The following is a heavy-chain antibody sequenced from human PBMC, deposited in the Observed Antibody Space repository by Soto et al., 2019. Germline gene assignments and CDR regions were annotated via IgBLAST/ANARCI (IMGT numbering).Heavy chain of an antibody. V-gene: IGHV3-23*01. CDR1: GFTFSSYA. J-gene: IGHJ1*01. CDR3: AKDYDLSRAAAGTEYFQH. Sequence: EVQLLESGGGLVQPGGSLRLSCAASGFTFSSYAMSWVRQAPGKGLEWVSAISGSGGSTYYADSVKGRFTISRDNSKNTLYLQMNSLRAEDTAVYYCAKDYDLSRAAAGTEYFQHWGQGTLVTVSS. CDR2: ISGSGGST. D-gene: IGHD6-13*01.